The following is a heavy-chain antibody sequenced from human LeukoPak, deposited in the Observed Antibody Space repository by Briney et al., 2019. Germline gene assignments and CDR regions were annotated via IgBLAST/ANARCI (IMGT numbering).Heavy chain of an antibody. CDR3: ARDFLASGV. V-gene: IGHV3-74*01. Sequence: PGGSLRLSCAASGFTFSNYWMHWVRQAPGKGLVWASRINSDGINTSYADSVKGRFTISRDNAKNTLNLQMNSLRAKDTAVYYCARDFLASGVWGKGTTVTVSS. J-gene: IGHJ6*04. CDR1: GFTFSNYW. CDR2: INSDGINT.